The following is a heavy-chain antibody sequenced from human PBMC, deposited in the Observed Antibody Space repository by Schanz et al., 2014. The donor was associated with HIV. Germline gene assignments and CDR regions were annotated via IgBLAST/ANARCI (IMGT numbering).Heavy chain of an antibody. J-gene: IGHJ4*02. CDR3: AKPEYDSRGNSQSHFDS. CDR2: ISESGGRS. D-gene: IGHD3-22*01. V-gene: IGHV3-23*04. Sequence: EEQLVESGGGLEQPGGSLRLSCAASGFNFNNYAMTWVRQAPGKGLEWVSSISESGGRSYYADSVNGRFTISRDNSKNTLYLQMTTLRTEDTAVYYCAKPEYDSRGNSQSHFDSWGQGTLVTVSS. CDR1: GFNFNNYA.